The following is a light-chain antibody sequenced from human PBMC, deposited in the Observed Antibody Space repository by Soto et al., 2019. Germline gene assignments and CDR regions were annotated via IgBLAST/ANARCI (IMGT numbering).Light chain of an antibody. J-gene: IGKJ1*01. CDR2: GAS. CDR3: QQYNDWPPT. V-gene: IGKV3-15*01. CDR1: QSVRSN. Sequence: EVVMTQSPATLSVSPGERATLSCRASQSVRSNFAWYQQKPGQAPRLLIYGASARATGIPDRFSASGSGTEFTFTISSLQSEDFVVYYCQQYNDWPPTFGQGTKVDI.